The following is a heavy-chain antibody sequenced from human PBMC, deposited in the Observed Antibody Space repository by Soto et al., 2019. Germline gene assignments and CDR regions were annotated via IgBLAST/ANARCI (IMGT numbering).Heavy chain of an antibody. CDR3: ARAPYMSLVVVPAVQLGP. J-gene: IGHJ5*02. CDR1: GYTFTSYG. D-gene: IGHD2-2*01. CDR2: ISAYNGNT. Sequence: ASVKVSCKASGYTFTSYGISWVRQAPGQGLEWMGWISAYNGNTNYAQKLQGRVTMTTDTSTSTAYMELRSLRSDDTAVYYCARAPYMSLVVVPAVQLGPWGQGTLVTVSS. V-gene: IGHV1-18*01.